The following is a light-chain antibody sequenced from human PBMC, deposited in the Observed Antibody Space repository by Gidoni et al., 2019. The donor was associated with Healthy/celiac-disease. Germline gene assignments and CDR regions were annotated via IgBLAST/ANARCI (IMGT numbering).Light chain of an antibody. Sequence: QSVLTQPPSVSGAPGQRVTISCTGRSSNIGAGYDVHWYQQLPVTAPKLLIYGNSNRPSGVPDRFSGSKSGTSASLAITGLQAEDEADYYCQSYDSSLSGSGVFGGGTKLTVL. CDR2: GNS. CDR3: QSYDSSLSGSGV. CDR1: SSNIGAGYD. V-gene: IGLV1-40*01. J-gene: IGLJ3*02.